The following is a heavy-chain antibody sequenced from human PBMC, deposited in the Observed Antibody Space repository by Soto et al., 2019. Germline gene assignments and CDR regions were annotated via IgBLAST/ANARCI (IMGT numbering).Heavy chain of an antibody. Sequence: QVQLVESGGGVVQPGRSLRLSCAASGFTFSSYGMHWVRQAQGKGLEWVAVISYDGSNKYYAYSVKGRLTISSDNSKNTVYLQMSSLRAEDTAVYYCAKDYLRGRHYGMDVLGQGTPGTVSS. V-gene: IGHV3-30*18. CDR1: GFTFSSYG. CDR2: ISYDGSNK. J-gene: IGHJ6*02. D-gene: IGHD1-1*01. CDR3: AKDYLRGRHYGMDV.